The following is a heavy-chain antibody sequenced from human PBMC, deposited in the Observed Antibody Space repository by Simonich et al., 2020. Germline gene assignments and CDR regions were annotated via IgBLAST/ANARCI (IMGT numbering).Heavy chain of an antibody. Sequence: QLQLQESGPGLVKPSETLSLTCTVSGGSISSSSYYWGWIRQPPGKGLEWIGSIYYSGRTYDNPSLKSEVTISVDTSKNQFTLKLSSVTAADTAVYYCARHAGFAFDIWGQGTMVTVSS. D-gene: IGHD6-13*01. CDR1: GGSISSSSYY. J-gene: IGHJ3*02. V-gene: IGHV4-39*01. CDR3: ARHAGFAFDI. CDR2: IYYSGRT.